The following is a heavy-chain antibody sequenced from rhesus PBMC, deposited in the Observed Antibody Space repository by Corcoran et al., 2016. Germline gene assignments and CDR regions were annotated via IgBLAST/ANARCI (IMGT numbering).Heavy chain of an antibody. J-gene: IGHJ4*01. V-gene: IGHV4-173*01. D-gene: IGHD1-44*01. CDR2: ISGSDGHT. CDR3: ARAPTSGGGY. Sequence: QLQLQESGPGLVKPSETLSLTCAVSGGSISSNWWSWIRQPPGMRLEWIGRISGSDGHTTYNPSLKSRVTISTDTSKNQLSLKLISVTAADTAVYYCARAPTSGGGYWGQGVLVTVS. CDR1: GGSISSNW.